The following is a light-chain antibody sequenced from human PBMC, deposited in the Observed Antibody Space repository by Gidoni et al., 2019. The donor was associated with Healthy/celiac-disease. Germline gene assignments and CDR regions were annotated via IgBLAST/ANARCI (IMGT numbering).Light chain of an antibody. J-gene: IGLJ3*02. CDR3: SAWDSSLSAWV. CDR2: RNN. Sequence: QAGLTQPPSVSKGLRQTATLTCTGNSNHVGTQGAAWLQQHQGHPPKLLSYRNNNRPSGISERFSASRSGNTASLTITGLQPEDEADYYCSAWDSSLSAWVFGGGTKLTVL. CDR1: SNHVGTQG. V-gene: IGLV10-54*04.